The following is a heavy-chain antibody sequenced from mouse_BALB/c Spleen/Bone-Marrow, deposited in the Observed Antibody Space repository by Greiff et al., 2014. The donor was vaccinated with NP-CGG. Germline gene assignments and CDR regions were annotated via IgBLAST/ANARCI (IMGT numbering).Heavy chain of an antibody. J-gene: IGHJ3*01. CDR2: INSNGGFT. CDR1: GLTFSSFG. Sequence: DVMLVESGGGLVQPGGYLKLSCAASGLTFSSFGMSWVRQTPDKRLELVANINSNGGFTYYADSVKGRFTISRDNAMNTLYLRMSSLKSEDTAIYYCSRGVDYSSWFAYWGQGTLVTVSA. D-gene: IGHD2-4*01. V-gene: IGHV5-6-3*01. CDR3: SRGVDYSSWFAY.